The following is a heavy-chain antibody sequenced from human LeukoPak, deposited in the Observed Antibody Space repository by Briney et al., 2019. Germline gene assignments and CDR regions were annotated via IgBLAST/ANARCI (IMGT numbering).Heavy chain of an antibody. CDR1: GGTFSSYA. CDR2: IIPIFGTA. CDR3: ARDEPRVAAAAPSHFDY. Sequence: SVKVSCKASGGTFSSYAISWVRQAPGQGLEWMVGIIPIFGTANYAQKFQGRVTITADESTSTAYMELSSLRSEDTAVYYCARDEPRVAAAAPSHFDYWGQGTLVTVSS. D-gene: IGHD6-13*01. V-gene: IGHV1-69*13. J-gene: IGHJ4*02.